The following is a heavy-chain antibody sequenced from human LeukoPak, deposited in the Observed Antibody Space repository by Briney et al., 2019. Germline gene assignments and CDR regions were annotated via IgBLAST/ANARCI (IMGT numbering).Heavy chain of an antibody. CDR1: GYTFTSYG. J-gene: IGHJ4*02. Sequence: GASVKVSCKASGYTFTSYGISWVRQAPGQGLEWMGWISAYNGNTNYAQKLQGRVTMTTDTSTSTAYMELRSLRSDDTAVYYCARDGIYYDSSGYYYYFDYWGQGTPVTVSS. D-gene: IGHD3-22*01. CDR2: ISAYNGNT. CDR3: ARDGIYYDSSGYYYYFDY. V-gene: IGHV1-18*01.